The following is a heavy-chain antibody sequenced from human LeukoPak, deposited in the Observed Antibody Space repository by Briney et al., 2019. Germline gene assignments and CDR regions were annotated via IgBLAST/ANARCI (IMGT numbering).Heavy chain of an antibody. CDR3: ARDGYYYDSSGYYLDY. J-gene: IGHJ4*02. V-gene: IGHV1-46*01. CDR2: INPSGGST. D-gene: IGHD3-22*01. Sequence: ASVKVSCKASGYTFTSYYMRWVRQAPGQGLEWMGIINPSGGSTSYAQKFQGRVTMTRDTSTSTVYMELSSLRSEDTAVYYCARDGYYYDSSGYYLDYWGQGTLVTVSS. CDR1: GYTFTSYY.